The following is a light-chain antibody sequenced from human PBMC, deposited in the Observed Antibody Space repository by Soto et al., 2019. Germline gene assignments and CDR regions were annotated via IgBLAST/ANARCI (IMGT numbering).Light chain of an antibody. Sequence: IQLTQSPSFLSASVGDRVAITCRASQGISQYVAWYQQKPGSAPKLLIYTASILQNGVPSRFSGTGSATEFTLTISSLQPEDFATYYCQQVNSYPLTFGGGTKLEIK. V-gene: IGKV1-9*01. CDR2: TAS. J-gene: IGKJ4*01. CDR3: QQVNSYPLT. CDR1: QGISQY.